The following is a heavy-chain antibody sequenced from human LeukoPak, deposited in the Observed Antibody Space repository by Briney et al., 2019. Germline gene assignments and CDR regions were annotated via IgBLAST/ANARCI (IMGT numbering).Heavy chain of an antibody. CDR1: GGTFSRYA. D-gene: IGHD5-18*01. J-gene: IGHJ4*02. V-gene: IGHV1-46*01. CDR2: INPSGGST. CDR3: ASGHIAMITGHGGDLDY. Sequence: EASVTVSCKASGGTFSRYAISWVRQAPGQGLEWMGIINPSGGSTSYAQKFQGRVTMTRNTSTSTVYMELSSLRSEDTAVYYCASGHIAMITGHGGDLDYWGQGTLVTVSS.